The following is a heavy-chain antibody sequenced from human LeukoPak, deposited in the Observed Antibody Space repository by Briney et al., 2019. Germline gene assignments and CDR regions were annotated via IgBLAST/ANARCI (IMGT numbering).Heavy chain of an antibody. V-gene: IGHV3-21*01. J-gene: IGHJ4*02. CDR1: GFIFTTYA. Sequence: PGGSLRLSCAASGFIFTTYAMNWVRQVPGKGLEWVSSISRNGTYMYYTDSVKGRFTISRDNVRKSLYLQMNALRVEDTAVYYCARDLGDTSGYYSVNIDYWGKGILVAVSS. CDR2: ISRNGTYM. D-gene: IGHD3-22*01. CDR3: ARDLGDTSGYYSVNIDY.